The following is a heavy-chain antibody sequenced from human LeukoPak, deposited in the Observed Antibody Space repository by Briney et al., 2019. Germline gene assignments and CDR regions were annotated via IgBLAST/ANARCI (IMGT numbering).Heavy chain of an antibody. D-gene: IGHD1-26*01. J-gene: IGHJ4*02. CDR1: GFSFSNYG. CDR2: LSAGDT. Sequence: GGSLRLSCAASGFSFSNYGMSWVRQAPGKGLEWVSGLSAGDTYYADSVKGRFTISRDNSENTLYLQMNSLRAEDTGIYYCAKDWQAGSYYDYWGQGTLVTVSS. CDR3: AKDWQAGSYYDY. V-gene: IGHV3-23*01.